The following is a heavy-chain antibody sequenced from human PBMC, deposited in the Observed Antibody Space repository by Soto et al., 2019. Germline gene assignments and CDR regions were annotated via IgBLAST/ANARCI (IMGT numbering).Heavy chain of an antibody. D-gene: IGHD3-10*01. CDR1: GYSFTSYW. V-gene: IGHV5-51*01. Sequence: LGESLKISCKGSGYSFTSYWIGWVRQMPGKGLEWMGIIYPGDSDTRYSPSFQGQVTISADKSISTAYLQWSSLKASDTAMYYCAIRGETMVRSNYYYYYGMDVWGQGTTVTVSS. CDR2: IYPGDSDT. CDR3: AIRGETMVRSNYYYYYGMDV. J-gene: IGHJ6*02.